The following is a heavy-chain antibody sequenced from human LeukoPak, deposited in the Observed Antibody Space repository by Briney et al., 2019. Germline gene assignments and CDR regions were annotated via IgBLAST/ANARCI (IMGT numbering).Heavy chain of an antibody. D-gene: IGHD3-22*01. V-gene: IGHV4-34*01. J-gene: IGHJ4*02. CDR1: GGSFSGYY. CDR3: ARDAPAYYYDSSGYYGIDY. CDR2: INHSGST. Sequence: LETLSLTCAVYGGSFSGYYWSWIRQPPGKGLEWIGEINHSGSTNYNPSLKSRVTISVDTSKDQFSLKLSSVTAADTAVYYCARDAPAYYYDSSGYYGIDYWGQGTLVTVSS.